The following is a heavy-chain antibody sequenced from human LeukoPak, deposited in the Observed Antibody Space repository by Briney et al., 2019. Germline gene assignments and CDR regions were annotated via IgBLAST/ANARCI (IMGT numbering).Heavy chain of an antibody. Sequence: SETLSLTCAVSGGSISSSNWWSWVRQPPGKGLEWIGEIYHSGSTNYNPSLKSRVTISVDKSKNQFSLKLSSVTAADTAVYYCARAPSIAVAAPDYWGQGTLVTVSS. V-gene: IGHV4-4*02. CDR1: GGSISSSNW. CDR3: ARAPSIAVAAPDY. J-gene: IGHJ4*02. CDR2: IYHSGST. D-gene: IGHD6-19*01.